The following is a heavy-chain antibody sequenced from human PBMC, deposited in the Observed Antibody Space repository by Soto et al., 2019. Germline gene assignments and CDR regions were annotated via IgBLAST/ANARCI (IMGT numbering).Heavy chain of an antibody. CDR3: ARVTGRYYYGMDV. J-gene: IGHJ6*02. V-gene: IGHV4-34*01. Sequence: QVQLQQWGAGLLKPSETLSLTCAVYGGSFSGYYWSWIRQPPGKGLEWIGEINHSGSTNYNPSRTSRVTISVDTSKNQFSLKLGSVTAADTAVYYCARVTGRYYYGMDVWGQGTTVTVSS. CDR1: GGSFSGYY. CDR2: INHSGST.